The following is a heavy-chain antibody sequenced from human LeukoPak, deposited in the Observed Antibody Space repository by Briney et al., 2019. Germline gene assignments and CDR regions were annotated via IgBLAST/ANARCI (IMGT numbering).Heavy chain of an antibody. CDR3: ARGGLIVTPTAIGFDY. D-gene: IGHD2-21*02. V-gene: IGHV4-59*02. J-gene: IGHJ4*02. Sequence: SETLSLTCSVSGASVSIYYWGWIRQPPGKGLQWIGYIYYSGTTRYNPSLKSRVTISVDTSKKQFSLKLSSVTAADTAVYYCARGGLIVTPTAIGFDYWGQGTLVTVSS. CDR2: IYYSGTT. CDR1: GASVSIYY.